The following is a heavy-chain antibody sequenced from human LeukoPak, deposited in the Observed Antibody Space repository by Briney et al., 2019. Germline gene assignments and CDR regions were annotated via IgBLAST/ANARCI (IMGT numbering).Heavy chain of an antibody. CDR2: INWNGGST. Sequence: PGGSLRLSCAASGFTFDDYGMSWVRQAPGKGLEWVSGINWNGGSTGYADSVKGRFTISRDNAKNSLYLQMNSLRAEDTALYHCARDSGGDHWFDPWGQGTLVTVSS. V-gene: IGHV3-20*01. CDR3: ARDSGGDHWFDP. CDR1: GFTFDDYG. D-gene: IGHD1-14*01. J-gene: IGHJ5*02.